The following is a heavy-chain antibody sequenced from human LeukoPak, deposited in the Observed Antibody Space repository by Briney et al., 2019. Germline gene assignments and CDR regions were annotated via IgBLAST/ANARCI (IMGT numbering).Heavy chain of an antibody. D-gene: IGHD2-21*02. V-gene: IGHV3-33*01. CDR3: ARDHCGGDCYSGDY. CDR1: GFVFSTFG. CDR2: IWYDGTNK. J-gene: IGHJ4*02. Sequence: PGRSLRLSCATSGFVFSTFGMHWVRQAPGEGLEWVSHIWYDGTNKYYADSVKGRFTISRDNSKNTLYLQMNSLRAEDTAVYYCARDHCGGDCYSGDYWGQGTLVTVSS.